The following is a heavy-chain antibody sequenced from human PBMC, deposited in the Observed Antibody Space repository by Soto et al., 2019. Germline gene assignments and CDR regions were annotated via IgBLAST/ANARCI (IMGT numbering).Heavy chain of an antibody. Sequence: SETLSLTCTVSGGSISSSSYYWGWIRQPPGKGLEWIGSIYYSGSTYYNPSLKSRVTISVDTSKNQFSLKLSSVTAADTAVYYCQGVTMVRGVINGFDYWGQGTLVTVSS. D-gene: IGHD3-10*01. V-gene: IGHV4-39*01. CDR3: QGVTMVRGVINGFDY. J-gene: IGHJ4*02. CDR2: IYYSGST. CDR1: GGSISSSSYY.